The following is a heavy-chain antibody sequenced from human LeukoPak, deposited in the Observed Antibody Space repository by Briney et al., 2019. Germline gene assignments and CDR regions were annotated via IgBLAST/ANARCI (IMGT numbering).Heavy chain of an antibody. D-gene: IGHD3-3*01. V-gene: IGHV4-59*12. CDR2: IYYSGST. J-gene: IGHJ4*02. Sequence: SETPSLTCTVSGGSISSYYWSWIRQPPGKGLEWIGYIYYSGSTNYNPSLKSRVTISVDTSKNQFSLKLSSVTAANTAVYYCARDRDYDFWSGSPAHFDYWGQGTLVTVSS. CDR1: GGSISSYY. CDR3: ARDRDYDFWSGSPAHFDY.